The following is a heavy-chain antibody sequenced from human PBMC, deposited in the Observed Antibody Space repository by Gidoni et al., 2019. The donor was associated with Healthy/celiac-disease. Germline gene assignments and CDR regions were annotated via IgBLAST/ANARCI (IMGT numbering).Heavy chain of an antibody. CDR1: GGSISSSSYY. D-gene: IGHD6-13*01. CDR2: IYYSGSP. V-gene: IGHV4-39*01. J-gene: IGHJ4*02. CDR3: ARRSIAAAGIRGGVDY. Sequence: QLQLQESGPGLVKLSETLSLTCTVSGGSISSSSYYWGWIRQPPGKGLEWIGSIYYSGSPYYNPSLKSRVTISVDTSKNQFSLKLSSVTAADTAVYYCARRSIAAAGIRGGVDYWGQGTLVTVSS.